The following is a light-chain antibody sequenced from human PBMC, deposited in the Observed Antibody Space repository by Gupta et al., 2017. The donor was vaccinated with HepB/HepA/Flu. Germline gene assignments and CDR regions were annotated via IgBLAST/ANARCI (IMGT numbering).Light chain of an antibody. J-gene: IGKJ2*04. CDR3: QQYYRYPCS. V-gene: IGKV1-8*01. CDR1: QGISSY. Sequence: AIRMTQSPSSFSASTGDRVTITCRASQGISSYLAWYQQKPGKAPKLLIYAASTLQSGVPPRFSGSGSGTDFTLTISCLQAEDFATYYCQQYYRYPCSFGQGTKLETK. CDR2: AAS.